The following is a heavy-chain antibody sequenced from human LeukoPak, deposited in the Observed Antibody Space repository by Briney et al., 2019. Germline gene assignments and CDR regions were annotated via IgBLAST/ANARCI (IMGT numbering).Heavy chain of an antibody. J-gene: IGHJ3*01. CDR2: MSYHGTTE. V-gene: IGHV3-30-3*01. CDR1: GFRFSSFA. CDR3: AKVVAYTVAAFDL. D-gene: IGHD3-16*01. Sequence: GGSLRLSCAASGFRFSSFAMNWVRQAPGKGLEWVAVMSYHGTTEFYAESVKGRFTISRDNSKNTLCLQMNSLRPEDTAIYYCAKVVAYTVAAFDLWGQGTMVTVSS.